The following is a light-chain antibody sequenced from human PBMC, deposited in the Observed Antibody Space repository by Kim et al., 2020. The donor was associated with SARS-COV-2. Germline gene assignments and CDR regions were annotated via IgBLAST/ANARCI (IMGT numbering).Light chain of an antibody. CDR1: QSVRTY. CDR2: DAS. V-gene: IGKV3-11*01. J-gene: IGKJ5*01. CDR3: QQRGNWPT. Sequence: EIVLTQSPATLSLSPGERATLSCRASQSVRTYLAWYQQKPGQSPRLLIYDASNRATGIPAGFSGSGSGTDFTLTISSLEPEDFAVYYCQQRGNWPTFGQGTRLEIK.